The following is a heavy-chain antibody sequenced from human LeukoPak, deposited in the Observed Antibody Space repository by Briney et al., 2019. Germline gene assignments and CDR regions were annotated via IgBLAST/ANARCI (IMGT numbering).Heavy chain of an antibody. CDR1: GFTFSSYG. J-gene: IGHJ4*02. CDR2: IRSDGSDK. V-gene: IGHV3-30*02. D-gene: IGHD6-13*01. CDR3: AREMTRYSSSAIDY. Sequence: GGSLRLSCAASGFTFSSYGMHWVRQAPGKGLEWVAFIRSDGSDKYYSDSVKGRLTISRDNSKNTLYLQMNSMRGEDTAVYYCAREMTRYSSSAIDYWGQGTLVTVSS.